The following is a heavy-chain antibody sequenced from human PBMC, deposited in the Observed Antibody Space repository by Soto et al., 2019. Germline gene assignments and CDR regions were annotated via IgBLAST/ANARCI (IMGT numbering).Heavy chain of an antibody. V-gene: IGHV3-23*01. CDR2: ISGSGGST. CDR1: GFTFSSYA. Sequence: GGSLRLSCAASGFTFSSYAMSWVRQAPGKGLEWVSAISGSGGSTYYADSVKGRFTISRDNSKNTLYLQMNSLRAEDTAVYYCAKDLITMVRGVGVGYYYYYYGMDVWGQGTTVNVSS. CDR3: AKDLITMVRGVGVGYYYYYYGMDV. J-gene: IGHJ6*02. D-gene: IGHD3-10*01.